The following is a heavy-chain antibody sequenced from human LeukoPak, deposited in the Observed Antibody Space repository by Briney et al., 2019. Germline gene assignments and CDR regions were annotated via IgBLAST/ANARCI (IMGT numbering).Heavy chain of an antibody. J-gene: IGHJ4*02. Sequence: SETLSLTCTVSGGSISSSSYYWGWIRQPPGKGLEWIGKIYYSGSTYYNSSLKSRVTISVDTSKNQFSLKLSSVTAADTAVYYCARGPMLVRGYYFDYWGQGTLVTVSS. V-gene: IGHV4-39*01. CDR1: GGSISSSSYY. D-gene: IGHD6-13*01. CDR2: IYYSGST. CDR3: ARGPMLVRGYYFDY.